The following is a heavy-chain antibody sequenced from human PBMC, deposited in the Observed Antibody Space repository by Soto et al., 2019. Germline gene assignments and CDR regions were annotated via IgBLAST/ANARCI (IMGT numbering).Heavy chain of an antibody. V-gene: IGHV4-30-4*01. D-gene: IGHD7-27*01. Sequence: QVQLQESGPGLVKPSQTLSLTCTVSGGSVGSGDSFWTWIRQPPGKGLEWIGYIYSSGSTYYNPSLKSRVAISVDTSKNLFSLRLNSVTAADAAVYYCAADRVNNTNCQLDYWGQGTLVTVSS. CDR2: IYSSGST. CDR1: GGSVGSGDSF. J-gene: IGHJ4*02. CDR3: AADRVNNTNCQLDY.